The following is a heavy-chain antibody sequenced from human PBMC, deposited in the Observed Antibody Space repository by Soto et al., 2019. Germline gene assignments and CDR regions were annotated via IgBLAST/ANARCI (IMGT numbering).Heavy chain of an antibody. CDR1: GFTFGSYT. D-gene: IGHD1-1*01. Sequence: GGSLRLSCAASGFTFGSYTMNWVRQAPGKGLEWVSSISSSSTYIYYADSVKGRFTISRDNAENSLYLQVNSLRAEDTAVYYCAREGGTTYYYYAMDVWGQGTAVTVSS. CDR2: ISSSSTYI. J-gene: IGHJ6*02. CDR3: AREGGTTYYYYAMDV. V-gene: IGHV3-21*06.